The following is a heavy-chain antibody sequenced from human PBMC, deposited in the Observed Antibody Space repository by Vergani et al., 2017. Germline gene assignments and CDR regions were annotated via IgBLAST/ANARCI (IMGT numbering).Heavy chain of an antibody. CDR3: ARVLAYCGGDCYSDAFDI. V-gene: IGHV4-59*08. CDR1: GGSISSHY. J-gene: IGHJ3*02. Sequence: QVQLQESGPGLVKPSETLSLTCTVSGGSISSHYWSWIRQPPGKGLEWIGCIYYSGSTNYNPSLKSRVTISVDTSKNQFSLKLSSVTAADTAVYYCARVLAYCGGDCYSDAFDIWGQGTMVTVSS. CDR2: IYYSGST. D-gene: IGHD2-21*01.